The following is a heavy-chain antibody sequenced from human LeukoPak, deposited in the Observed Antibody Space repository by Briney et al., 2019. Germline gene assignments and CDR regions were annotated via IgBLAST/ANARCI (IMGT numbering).Heavy chain of an antibody. CDR1: GYTFTSYG. D-gene: IGHD4-11*01. CDR3: ARDPQFHNWFDP. V-gene: IGHV1-18*01. CDR2: ISAYNGNT. Sequence: GASVKVSCKASGYTFTSYGISWVRQAPGQGLEWMGWISAYNGNTNYAQKLQGRVTMTTDTSTSTASMELSSLRSEDTAMYYCARDPQFHNWFDPWGQGTLVTVSS. J-gene: IGHJ5*02.